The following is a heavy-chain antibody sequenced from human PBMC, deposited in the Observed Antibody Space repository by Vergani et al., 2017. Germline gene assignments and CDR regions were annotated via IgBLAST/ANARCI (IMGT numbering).Heavy chain of an antibody. V-gene: IGHV3-30-3*01. Sequence: QVQLVESGGGVVQPGGSLRLSCAASGFTFSSYAVHWVRQAPGKGLEWVAIISNDGNNKYYADSVRGRFTISRDNSKNTLSLQMNSLTAEDTAIYYCAGPQGTSAYYYGGFDYWGQGILVTVSS. CDR3: AGPQGTSAYYYGGFDY. CDR1: GFTFSSYA. J-gene: IGHJ4*02. CDR2: ISNDGNNK. D-gene: IGHD3-22*01.